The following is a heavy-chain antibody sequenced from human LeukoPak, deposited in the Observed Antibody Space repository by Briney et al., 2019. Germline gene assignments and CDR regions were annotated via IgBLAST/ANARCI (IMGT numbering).Heavy chain of an antibody. J-gene: IGHJ4*02. CDR3: AKDSSLYSYGQSSDY. CDR1: GFTFSSYS. Sequence: GGSLRLSCAASGFTFSSYSMNWVRQAPGKGLEWVSAISGSGGSTYYADSVKGRFTISRDNSKNTLYLQMNSLRAEDTAVYYCAKDSSLYSYGQSSDYWGQGTLVTVSS. D-gene: IGHD5-18*01. CDR2: ISGSGGST. V-gene: IGHV3-23*01.